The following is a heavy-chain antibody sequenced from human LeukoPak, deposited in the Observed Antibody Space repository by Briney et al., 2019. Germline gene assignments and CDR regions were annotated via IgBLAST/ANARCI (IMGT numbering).Heavy chain of an antibody. D-gene: IGHD4-17*01. CDR1: GGSFSDYY. J-gene: IGHJ3*02. CDR3: DYGEYDAFDI. V-gene: IGHV4-34*01. CDR2: INHSGST. Sequence: SETLSLTCAVFGGSFSDYYWNWIRQPPGKGLEWIGEINHSGSTNYNPSLKSRVTISIDTSKNQFSLKLSSVTAADTAVYYCDYGEYDAFDIWGQGTMVTVSS.